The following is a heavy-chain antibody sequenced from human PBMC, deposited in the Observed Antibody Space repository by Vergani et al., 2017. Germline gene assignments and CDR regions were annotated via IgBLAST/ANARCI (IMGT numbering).Heavy chain of an antibody. Sequence: QVQLVQSGAEVKKPGASVKVSCKASGYTFTGYYMHWVRQAPGQGLEWMGRINPNSGGTNYAQKFQGRVTMTSDTSISTAYMELSRLRSEDTAVYYCASIPQIIAARPGDYWGQGTLVTVSS. J-gene: IGHJ4*02. CDR2: INPNSGGT. D-gene: IGHD6-6*01. CDR1: GYTFTGYY. CDR3: ASIPQIIAARPGDY. V-gene: IGHV1-2*06.